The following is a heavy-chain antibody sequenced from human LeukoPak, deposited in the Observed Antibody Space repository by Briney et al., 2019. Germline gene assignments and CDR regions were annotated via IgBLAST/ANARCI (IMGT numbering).Heavy chain of an antibody. D-gene: IGHD3-10*01. J-gene: IGHJ6*04. CDR2: ISAYNGNT. V-gene: IGHV1-18*04. CDR1: GYTFTSYG. CDR3: ARGWVRGVIAYYYYGMDV. Sequence: GASVKVSCKASGYTFTSYGISWVRQAPGQGLEWMGWISAYNGNTNYAQKLQGRVTITTDTSTSTAYMELRSLRSDDTAVYYCARGWVRGVIAYYYYGMDVWGKGTTVTVSS.